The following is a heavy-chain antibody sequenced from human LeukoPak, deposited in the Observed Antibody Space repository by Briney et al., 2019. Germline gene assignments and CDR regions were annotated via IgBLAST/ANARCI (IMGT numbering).Heavy chain of an antibody. D-gene: IGHD3-22*01. Sequence: SVKVSCKASGGTFSSYTISWVRQAPGEGLEWMGGIIAILGIANYAQKFQGRVTITADKSTSTAYMELRSLRSEDTSVYYCSSYDSSGYYNSLFFDFWGQGTLVTVSS. J-gene: IGHJ4*02. CDR1: GGTFSSYT. CDR2: IIAILGIA. V-gene: IGHV1-69*10. CDR3: SSYDSSGYYNSLFFDF.